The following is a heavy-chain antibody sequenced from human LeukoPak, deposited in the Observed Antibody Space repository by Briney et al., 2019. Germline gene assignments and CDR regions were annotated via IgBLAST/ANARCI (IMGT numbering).Heavy chain of an antibody. J-gene: IGHJ5*02. CDR3: ARDDSSSWYADWFDP. Sequence: GGSLRLSCAASGFTFSTYTMNWVRQPPGKGLEWVSNIGTSSSTIYYADSVKGRFTISRDNAKNSLYLQMNSLRAEDTAVYYCARDDSSSWYADWFDPWGQGTLVTVSS. V-gene: IGHV3-48*04. CDR2: IGTSSSTI. CDR1: GFTFSTYT. D-gene: IGHD6-13*01.